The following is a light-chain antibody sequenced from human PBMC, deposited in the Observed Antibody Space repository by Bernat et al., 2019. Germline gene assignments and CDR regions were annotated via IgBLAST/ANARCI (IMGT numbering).Light chain of an antibody. CDR1: SSDVGGYNY. CDR3: SSYAASTNWV. Sequence: QSALTQPPSASGSPGQSVTISCTGTSSDVGGYNYVSWFQQPPGTAPKLIIYEVTNRPSGVPDRFSGSKSGNTASLTVSGLQAEDDADYYCSSYAASTNWVFGGGTKLTVL. CDR2: EVT. J-gene: IGLJ3*02. V-gene: IGLV2-8*01.